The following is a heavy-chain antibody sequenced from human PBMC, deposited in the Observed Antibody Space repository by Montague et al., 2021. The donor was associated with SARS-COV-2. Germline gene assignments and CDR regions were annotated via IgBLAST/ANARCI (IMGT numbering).Heavy chain of an antibody. CDR2: IDWDDDK. CDR3: ATTFYDYVWGTRVEFDY. V-gene: IGHV2-70*01. J-gene: IGHJ4*02. CDR1: GFSLSTSGMC. Sequence: PELVKPTQALTLTCTFSGFSLSTSGMCVSWIRQPPGKALEWLALIDWDDDKYYSTSLKTRLTISKDTSKNQVVLTMTNMDPVDTATYYCATTFYDYVWGTRVEFDYWGQGTLVTVSS. D-gene: IGHD3-16*01.